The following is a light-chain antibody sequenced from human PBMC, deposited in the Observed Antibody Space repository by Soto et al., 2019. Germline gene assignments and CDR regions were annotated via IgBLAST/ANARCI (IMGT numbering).Light chain of an antibody. J-gene: IGKJ1*01. CDR1: QSVSSN. V-gene: IGKV3-15*01. Sequence: EIVMTQSPATLSVSPGERATLSCRASQSVSSNLAWYQQKPGQAPRLLIYGPSTRATGIPARFSGSGSGTEFTLTISILQSEDSAVYYCQQFNSWPVTFGQGTKVEIK. CDR3: QQFNSWPVT. CDR2: GPS.